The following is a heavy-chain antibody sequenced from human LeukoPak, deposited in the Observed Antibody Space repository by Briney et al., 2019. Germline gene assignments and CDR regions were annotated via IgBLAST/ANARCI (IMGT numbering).Heavy chain of an antibody. CDR1: GGSISSSSYY. CDR2: IYYSGST. D-gene: IGHD3-22*01. Sequence: PSETLSLTCTVSGGSISSSSYYWGWIRQPPGKGLEWIGSIYYSGSTYYNPSLKSRVTISVDTSKNQFSLKLSSVTAADTAVYYCARLTYYYDSSGYYYYFDYWGQGTLVTVSS. J-gene: IGHJ4*02. CDR3: ARLTYYYDSSGYYYYFDY. V-gene: IGHV4-39*01.